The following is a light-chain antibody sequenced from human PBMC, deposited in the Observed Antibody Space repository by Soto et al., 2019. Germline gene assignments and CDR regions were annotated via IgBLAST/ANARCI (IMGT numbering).Light chain of an antibody. CDR1: SGHSTYI. CDR3: EPWDTGVVV. J-gene: IGLJ2*01. Sequence: QLVLPQSSSASASLGSSVKLTCTLSSGHSTYIIAWHQQQPGKAPRYLMKLEGSGSYNKGSGIPDRFSGSSSGADRYLTISNLQFEDEADYYCEPWDTGVVVFGGGTKVTVL. V-gene: IGLV4-60*02. CDR2: LEGSGSY.